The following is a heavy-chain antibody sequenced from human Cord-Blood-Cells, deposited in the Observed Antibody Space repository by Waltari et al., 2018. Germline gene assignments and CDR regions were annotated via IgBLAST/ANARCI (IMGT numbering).Heavy chain of an antibody. D-gene: IGHD3-10*01. CDR1: GGSISSSSYY. V-gene: IGHV4-39*07. J-gene: IGHJ4*02. CDR3: ASHEHYYGSGSYYNYFDY. Sequence: QLQLQESGPGLVKPSETLSLTCTVSGGSISSSSYYWGWIRQPPGKGLEWIGSIYYSGSTSYNPSRKSRVTISVDTSKNQFSLKLSSVTAADTAVYYCASHEHYYGSGSYYNYFDYWGQGTLVTVSS. CDR2: IYYSGST.